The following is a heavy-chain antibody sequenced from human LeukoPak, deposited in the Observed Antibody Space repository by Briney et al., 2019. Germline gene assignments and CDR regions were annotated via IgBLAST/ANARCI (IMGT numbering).Heavy chain of an antibody. V-gene: IGHV4-39*07. Sequence: SPSQTLSLTCTVSGGSISSGGYYWSWIRQPAGKGLEWIGSIYYSGSTYYNPSLKSRVTISVDTSKNQFSLKLSSVTAADTAVYYCARWGGYSYGSANWFDPWGQGTLVTVSS. J-gene: IGHJ5*02. CDR1: GGSISSGGYY. D-gene: IGHD5-18*01. CDR2: IYYSGST. CDR3: ARWGGYSYGSANWFDP.